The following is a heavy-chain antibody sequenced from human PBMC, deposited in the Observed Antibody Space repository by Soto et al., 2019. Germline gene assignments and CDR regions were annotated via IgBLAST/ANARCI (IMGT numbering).Heavy chain of an antibody. CDR2: ISAYNGNT. J-gene: IGHJ4*02. CDR1: GYTFTSYG. Sequence: GASVKVSCKASGYTFTSYGIGWVRQAPGQGLEWMGWISAYNGNTNYAQKLQGRVTMTTDTSTSTAYMELRSLRSDDTAVYYCTSGWYENNFDYWGQGTLVTVSS. D-gene: IGHD6-19*01. CDR3: TSGWYENNFDY. V-gene: IGHV1-18*01.